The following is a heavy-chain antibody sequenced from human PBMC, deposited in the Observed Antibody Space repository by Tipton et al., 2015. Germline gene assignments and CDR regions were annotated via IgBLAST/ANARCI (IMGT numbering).Heavy chain of an antibody. Sequence: QVQLVQSGAEVKKPGAAVGVSCKASGYTFINYYMHWVRQAPGQGLEWVGIINPSVVSTTYAQKFQGRVTMTRDTSTRKVYMELSSLRSEDTAVYYCARDYYDYNDSSGYYLGWFDPWGQGTLVTVSS. CDR3: ARDYYDYNDSSGYYLGWFDP. V-gene: IGHV1-46*01. CDR2: INPSVVST. CDR1: GYTFINYY. D-gene: IGHD3-22*01. J-gene: IGHJ5*02.